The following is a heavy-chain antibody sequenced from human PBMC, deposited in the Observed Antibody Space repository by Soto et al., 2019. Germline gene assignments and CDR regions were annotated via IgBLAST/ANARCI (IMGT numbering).Heavy chain of an antibody. CDR2: INTNTGNP. D-gene: IGHD3-3*01. CDR3: ARGRLDTIFGVVIIEFDP. V-gene: IGHV7-4-1*01. CDR1: GYTFTSYA. Sequence: ASVKVSCKASGYTFTSYAMNWVRQAPGQGLEWMGWINTNTGNPTYAQGFTGRFVSSLDTSVSTAYLQICSLKAEDTAVYYCARGRLDTIFGVVIIEFDPWGQGTLVTVSS. J-gene: IGHJ5*02.